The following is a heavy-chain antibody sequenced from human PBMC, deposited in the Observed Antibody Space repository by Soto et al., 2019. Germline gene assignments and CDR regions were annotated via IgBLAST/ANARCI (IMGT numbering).Heavy chain of an antibody. CDR3: AKGPSGGKGFYFDY. J-gene: IGHJ4*02. CDR1: GFTFSSYA. D-gene: IGHD2-15*01. Sequence: EVQLLESGGGLVQPGGSLRLSCAASGFTFSSYAMNWVRLAPGKGLEWVSSISGSGSGTYYADSVKGRFTISRDNSKNTPYLHVNCLTAEDTALYYCAKGPSGGKGFYFDYWGQGALVTVSS. CDR2: ISGSGSGT. V-gene: IGHV3-23*01.